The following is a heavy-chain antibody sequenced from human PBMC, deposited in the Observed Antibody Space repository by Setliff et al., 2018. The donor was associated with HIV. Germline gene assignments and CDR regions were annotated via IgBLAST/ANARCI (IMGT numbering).Heavy chain of an antibody. D-gene: IGHD5-18*01. CDR1: GFTFSTYW. CDR3: ARVADGYNSYFDY. Sequence: PGGSLRLSCAASGFTFSTYWMSWVRQAPGKGLEWVANIKQDGSEKYYEDSVKGRFTISRDNAKNSLYLQMNSLRAEDTAVYYCARVADGYNSYFDYWGQGTVVTVSS. J-gene: IGHJ4*02. CDR2: IKQDGSEK. V-gene: IGHV3-7*01.